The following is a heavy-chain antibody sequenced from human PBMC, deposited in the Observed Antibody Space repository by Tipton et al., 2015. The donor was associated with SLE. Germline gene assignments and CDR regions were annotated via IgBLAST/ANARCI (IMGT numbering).Heavy chain of an antibody. CDR1: AVSMTGSY. Sequence: TLSLTCSVSAVSMTGSYWSWIRQSPSRGLEWLGRIYYQSKWYSDFAVSVQSRITIIPDTSENHFSLQLNSVTPEDTAIYYCARGWLRTGFAFWGQGTLVTVSS. D-gene: IGHD3-16*01. CDR2: IYYQSKWYS. CDR3: ARGWLRTGFAF. J-gene: IGHJ4*02. V-gene: IGHV6-1*01.